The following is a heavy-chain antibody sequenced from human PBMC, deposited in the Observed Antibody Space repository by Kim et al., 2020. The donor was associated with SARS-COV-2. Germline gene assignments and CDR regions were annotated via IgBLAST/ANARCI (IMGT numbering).Heavy chain of an antibody. CDR1: GGSFSGYY. V-gene: IGHV4-34*01. J-gene: IGHJ4*02. CDR3: ARDYYGSGSYGY. Sequence: SETLSLTCAVYGGSFSGYYWSWIRQPPGKGLEWIGEINHSGSTNYNPSLKSRVTISVDTSKNQFSLKLSSVTAADTAVYYCARDYYGSGSYGYWGKGTLVTVSS. CDR2: INHSGST. D-gene: IGHD3-10*01.